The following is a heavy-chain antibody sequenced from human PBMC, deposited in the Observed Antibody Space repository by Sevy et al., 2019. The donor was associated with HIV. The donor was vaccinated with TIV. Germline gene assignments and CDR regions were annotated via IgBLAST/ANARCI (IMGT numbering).Heavy chain of an antibody. D-gene: IGHD3-22*01. Sequence: GGSLRLPCAASGFNFDEFAIHWVRQAPGKGLEWVSGISYNSGSIGYADSVKGRFNISRDNAKKSLYLQMNSLRIEDTALYYCAKARGGYRNHYYYPMDVWGQGTTVTVSS. CDR1: GFNFDEFA. J-gene: IGHJ6*02. CDR2: ISYNSGSI. CDR3: AKARGGYRNHYYYPMDV. V-gene: IGHV3-9*01.